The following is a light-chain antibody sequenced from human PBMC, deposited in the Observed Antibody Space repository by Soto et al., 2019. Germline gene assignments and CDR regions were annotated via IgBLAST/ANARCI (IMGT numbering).Light chain of an antibody. CDR3: SSYAGSNNLDV. CDR1: SSDFGGYNY. V-gene: IGLV2-8*01. Sequence: QSVLTQPPSASGSPGQSVTISCTGTSSDFGGYNYVSWYQQHPGKAPKLMIYEVFKRPSGVPDRFSGSKSGNTASLTVSGLQAEDEADYYCSSYAGSNNLDVFGTGTKVTVL. CDR2: EVF. J-gene: IGLJ1*01.